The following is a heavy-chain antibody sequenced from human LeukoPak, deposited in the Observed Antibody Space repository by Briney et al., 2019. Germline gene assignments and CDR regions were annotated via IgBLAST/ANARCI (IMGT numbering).Heavy chain of an antibody. D-gene: IGHD6-19*01. J-gene: IGHJ4*02. V-gene: IGHV3-23*01. Sequence: GGSLRLSCAASGFTFSSYGMSWVRQAPGKGLEWVSAISGSGERTYYADSVKGRFTISRDNSRNTLYLQMNSLRAEDTAVYYCAKDLRSGAVAGYFDYWGQGTLVTVSS. CDR3: AKDLRSGAVAGYFDY. CDR2: ISGSGERT. CDR1: GFTFSSYG.